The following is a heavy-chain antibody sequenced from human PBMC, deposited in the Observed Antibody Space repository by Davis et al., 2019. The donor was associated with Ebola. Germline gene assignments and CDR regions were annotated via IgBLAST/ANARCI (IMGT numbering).Heavy chain of an antibody. Sequence: SETLSLTCAVYGGSFSGYYWSWIRQPPGKGLEWIGEINHSGSTNYNPSLKSRVTIPVHTSKNQFSLKLSSVTAADTAVYYCARGQCRYRPCYYYYGMDVWGQGTTVTVSS. V-gene: IGHV4-34*01. D-gene: IGHD1-1*01. CDR3: ARGQCRYRPCYYYYGMDV. CDR2: INHSGST. CDR1: GGSFSGYY. J-gene: IGHJ6*02.